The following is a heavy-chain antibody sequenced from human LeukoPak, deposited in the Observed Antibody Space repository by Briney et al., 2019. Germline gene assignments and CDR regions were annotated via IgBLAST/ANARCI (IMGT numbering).Heavy chain of an antibody. CDR2: ISSSGSTI. CDR3: ARAGVWDYSDSSGYHNAAFDI. D-gene: IGHD3-22*01. J-gene: IGHJ3*02. V-gene: IGHV3-48*03. CDR1: GFTFSSYE. Sequence: GGSLRLSCAASGFTFSSYEMNWVRQAPGKGLEWVSYISSSGSTIYYADSVKGRFISSRDNTKNSLYLQMNSLRAEDTAVYYCARAGVWDYSDSSGYHNAAFDIWGQGTMVTVSS.